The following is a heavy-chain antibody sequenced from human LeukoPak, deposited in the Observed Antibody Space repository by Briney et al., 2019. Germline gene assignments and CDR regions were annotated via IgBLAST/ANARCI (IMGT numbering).Heavy chain of an antibody. V-gene: IGHV3-30*04. CDR3: ANLYSGSPSDAFDV. D-gene: IGHD1-26*01. J-gene: IGHJ3*01. Sequence: GGSLRLSCAASGFTFSTYPFHWVRQAPGKGLEWVAVISPDRTYTYYADAVKGRFTISRDNSENTLSLQMNSLRGDDTAVYYCANLYSGSPSDAFDVWGQGTMVTVSS. CDR2: ISPDRTYT. CDR1: GFTFSTYP.